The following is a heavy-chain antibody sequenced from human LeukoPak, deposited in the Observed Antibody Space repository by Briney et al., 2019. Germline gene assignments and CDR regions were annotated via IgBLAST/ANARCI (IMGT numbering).Heavy chain of an antibody. CDR3: ARTQNGYCRGGSCYPFDY. V-gene: IGHV1-46*01. D-gene: IGHD2-15*01. Sequence: ASVKVSCKASGYTFTSYYMHWVRQAPRQGLEWMGIINPSGGSTSYAQKFQGRVTMTRDTSTSTVYMELSSLRSEDTAVYYCARTQNGYCRGGSCYPFDYWGQGTPVTVSS. J-gene: IGHJ4*02. CDR1: GYTFTSYY. CDR2: INPSGGST.